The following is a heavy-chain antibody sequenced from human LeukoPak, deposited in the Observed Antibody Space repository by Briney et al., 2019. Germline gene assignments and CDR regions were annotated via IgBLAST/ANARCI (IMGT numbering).Heavy chain of an antibody. CDR1: GFTFDDYA. J-gene: IGHJ3*02. CDR3: AKEADSGAFDI. D-gene: IGHD2-15*01. Sequence: GGPLRLSCVASGFTFDDYAMHWVRQAPGKGLEWVSGISWNSGSMGYADSVKGRFTISRDSAKNSLYLQMNSLRAEDTALYYCAKEADSGAFDIWGQGTMVTVSS. CDR2: ISWNSGSM. V-gene: IGHV3-9*01.